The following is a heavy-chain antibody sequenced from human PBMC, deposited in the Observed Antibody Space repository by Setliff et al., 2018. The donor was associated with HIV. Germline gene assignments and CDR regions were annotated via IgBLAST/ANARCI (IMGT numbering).Heavy chain of an antibody. V-gene: IGHV5-51*01. CDR1: GYSFNRYF. Sequence: GESLKISCKASGYSFNRYFIGWVRQMPGKGLEWMAIIHPGDSDTRYSPSFRGQVTISADKSISTAYLQWSSLKASDTAMYYCARNWGAPNQFDPWGQGTLVTVSS. J-gene: IGHJ5*02. D-gene: IGHD7-27*01. CDR3: ARNWGAPNQFDP. CDR2: IHPGDSDT.